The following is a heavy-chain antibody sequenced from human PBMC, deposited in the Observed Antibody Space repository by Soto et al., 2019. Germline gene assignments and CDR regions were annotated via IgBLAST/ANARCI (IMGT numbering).Heavy chain of an antibody. V-gene: IGHV4-59*01. Sequence: SKPLSLTCSVSGGSIRSFSWSWIRQPPGKGLEWKGSTYYSRCTNYNPALKVRVTISVDTSKIQFSLKLSSVTAAYTSVYYCAREGRYIYGFDYWGQGTLVTVPQ. J-gene: IGHJ4*02. CDR2: TYYSRCT. CDR3: AREGRYIYGFDY. D-gene: IGHD5-18*01. CDR1: GGSIRSFS.